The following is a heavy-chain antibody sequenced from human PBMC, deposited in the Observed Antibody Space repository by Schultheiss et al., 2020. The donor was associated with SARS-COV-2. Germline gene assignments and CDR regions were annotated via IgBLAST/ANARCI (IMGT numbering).Heavy chain of an antibody. D-gene: IGHD6-13*01. CDR3: ARGEESIAAAGLNGMDV. CDR1: GFTFSSYW. J-gene: IGHJ6*02. CDR2: ISSSSSYT. Sequence: GESLKISCAASGFTFSSYWMSWIRQAPGKGLEWVSYISSSSSYTNYADSVKGRFTISRDNAKNSLYLQMNSLRAEDTAVYYCARGEESIAAAGLNGMDVWGQGTTVTVSS. V-gene: IGHV3-11*06.